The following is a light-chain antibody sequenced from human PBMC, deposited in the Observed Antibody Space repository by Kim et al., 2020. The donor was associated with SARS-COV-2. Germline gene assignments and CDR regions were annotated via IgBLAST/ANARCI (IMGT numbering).Light chain of an antibody. CDR1: QRINTSY. J-gene: IGKJ4*01. CDR2: GAS. V-gene: IGKV3-20*01. CDR3: QQYGSPLT. Sequence: VLTQSPGTLSLSPGERATLSCRASQRINTSYLAWYQQRHGQPPRLLIYGASSRATGIPDRFSGSGSGTDFTLTISRLDPEDFAVYFCQQYGSPLTFGGGTKVEIK.